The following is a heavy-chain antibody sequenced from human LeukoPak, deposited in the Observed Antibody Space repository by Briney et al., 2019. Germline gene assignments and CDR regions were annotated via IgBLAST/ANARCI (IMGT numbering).Heavy chain of an antibody. J-gene: IGHJ4*02. Sequence: GECLKSSCKGAGDIFTSYWSGWVRQMPGKGLEWRGIIYPGDSDTRYSQSFQGQVSISAAKSISTAYLQWSSMKASETAMYYCARRSRYSSRWEPFDYWGQGTLVTVSS. CDR3: ARRSRYSSRWEPFDY. CDR1: GDIFTSYW. CDR2: IYPGDSDT. D-gene: IGHD6-19*01. V-gene: IGHV5-51*01.